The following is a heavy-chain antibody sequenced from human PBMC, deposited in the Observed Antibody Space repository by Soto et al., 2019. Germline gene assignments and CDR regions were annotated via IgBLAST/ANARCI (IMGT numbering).Heavy chain of an antibody. D-gene: IGHD4-17*01. Sequence: ETLSLTCTVSGGSISSYYWSWIRQPPGKGLEWIGYIYYSGSTNYNPSLKSRVTISVDTSKNQFSLKLSSVTAADTAVYYCARGDYGLNWFDPWGQGTLVTVS. CDR2: IYYSGST. J-gene: IGHJ5*02. CDR1: GGSISSYY. CDR3: ARGDYGLNWFDP. V-gene: IGHV4-59*01.